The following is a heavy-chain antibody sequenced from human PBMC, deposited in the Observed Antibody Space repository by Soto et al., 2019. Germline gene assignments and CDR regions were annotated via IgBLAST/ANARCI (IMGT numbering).Heavy chain of an antibody. V-gene: IGHV1-18*01. Sequence: QVQMVQSGAEVKKPGASVKVSCKASGYTFASYAISWMRQAPRQGLEWMGWISACNENTNYAQKLPGRVTMTTDTSTSTAYMELRSLRSDDTAVYYCARDPPPPDYWGQGTLVTVSS. CDR3: ARDPPPPDY. J-gene: IGHJ4*02. CDR2: ISACNENT. CDR1: GYTFASYA.